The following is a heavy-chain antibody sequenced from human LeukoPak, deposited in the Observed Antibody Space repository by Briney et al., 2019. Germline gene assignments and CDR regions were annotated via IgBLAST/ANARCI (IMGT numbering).Heavy chain of an antibody. V-gene: IGHV1-2*02. J-gene: IGHJ4*02. CDR3: AREGRCGSTSCPCDY. Sequence: ASVKVSCKASGYSFTGYFIHWMRQAPGQGLEWVGWVTPSNGDTNYAQKFQGRVTMTRDTSTSTAYMGLTRLRSDDTAVYYCAREGRCGSTSCPCDYWGQGTLVTVSS. D-gene: IGHD2-2*01. CDR1: GYSFTGYF. CDR2: VTPSNGDT.